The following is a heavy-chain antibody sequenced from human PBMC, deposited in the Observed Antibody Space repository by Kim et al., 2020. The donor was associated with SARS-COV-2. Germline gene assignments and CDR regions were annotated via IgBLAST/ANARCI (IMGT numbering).Heavy chain of an antibody. CDR1: GGSISSYY. V-gene: IGHV4-59*13. CDR2: IYYSGST. J-gene: IGHJ2*01. CDR3: ARDRSAAGSFYWYFDL. Sequence: SETLSLTCTVSGGSISSYYWSWIRQPPGKGLEWIGYIYYSGSTNYNPSLKSRVTISVDTSKNQFSLKLSSVTAADTAVYYCARDRSAAGSFYWYFDLWGRGTLVTVSS. D-gene: IGHD6-13*01.